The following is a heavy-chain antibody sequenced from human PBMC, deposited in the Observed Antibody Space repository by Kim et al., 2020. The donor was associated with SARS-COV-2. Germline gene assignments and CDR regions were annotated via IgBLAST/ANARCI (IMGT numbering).Heavy chain of an antibody. D-gene: IGHD3-10*01. CDR3: AKGRGAIPYAMDV. CDR1: GFTFSSNG. Sequence: GGSLRLSCAASGFTFSSNGMTWLRQPPGKGLEWVSAITSTGDSTYYAGSVEGRLTISRDNSKNTLYLQMNSLRAEDTAIYYCAKGRGAIPYAMDVWGQGTTVTVSS. CDR2: ITSTGDST. V-gene: IGHV3-23*01. J-gene: IGHJ6*02.